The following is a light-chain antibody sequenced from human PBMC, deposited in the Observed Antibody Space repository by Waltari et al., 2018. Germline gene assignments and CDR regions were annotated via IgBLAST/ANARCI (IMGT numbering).Light chain of an antibody. V-gene: IGLV1-40*01. Sequence: QSVLPQPPSMPGARGQKVTIPCTRGSSHLGAGAGARWYQQFPGAAPKLLIFGNTNRASGVPGRFSGSKSGTSASLAIAGLQSEDEAVYYCQSFDNNLSGSVFGGGTKLTVL. J-gene: IGLJ3*02. CDR1: SSHLGAGAG. CDR3: QSFDNNLSGSV. CDR2: GNT.